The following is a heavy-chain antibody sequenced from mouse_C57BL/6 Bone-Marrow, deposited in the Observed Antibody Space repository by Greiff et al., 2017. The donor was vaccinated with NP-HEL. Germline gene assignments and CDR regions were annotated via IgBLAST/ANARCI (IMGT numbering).Heavy chain of an antibody. V-gene: IGHV14-3*01. Sequence: VQLQQSVAELVRPGASVKLSCTASGFNIKNTYMHWVKQRPEQGLEWIGRIDPANGNTKYAPKFQGKATITADTSSNTAYLQLSSLTSEDTAIYYWAQLGIITTVPRYFDVWGTGTTVTVSS. CDR2: IDPANGNT. J-gene: IGHJ1*03. CDR3: AQLGIITTVPRYFDV. CDR1: GFNIKNTY. D-gene: IGHD1-1*01.